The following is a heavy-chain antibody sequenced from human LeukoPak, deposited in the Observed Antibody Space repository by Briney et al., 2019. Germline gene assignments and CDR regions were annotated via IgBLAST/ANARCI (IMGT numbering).Heavy chain of an antibody. J-gene: IGHJ3*02. D-gene: IGHD3-22*01. CDR1: GFTFSSYE. V-gene: IGHV3-48*03. CDR3: AREGGYYYDSSGPRGAFDI. Sequence: SGGSLRLSCAASGFTFSSYEMNWVRQAPGKGLEWVRSSGGTMFYADTVKGRFTISRDNAKNSLFLQMNSLRAEDTAVYYCAREGGYYYDSSGPRGAFDIWGQGTMVTVSS. CDR2: SSGGTM.